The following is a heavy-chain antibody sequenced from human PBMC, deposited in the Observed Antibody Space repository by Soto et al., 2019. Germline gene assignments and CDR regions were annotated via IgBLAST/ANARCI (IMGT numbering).Heavy chain of an antibody. Sequence: SETLSLTCAVSGGSINISDCLSGVRQPPGKGLEWIGEIYHSGSTNFNPSLKSRVTISVDKSKNQFSLKLNSVTAADTAVYYCARVSGSYYYGMDVWGPGTTVT. CDR1: GGSINISDC. CDR2: IYHSGST. V-gene: IGHV4-4*02. CDR3: ARVSGSYYYGMDV. J-gene: IGHJ6*02.